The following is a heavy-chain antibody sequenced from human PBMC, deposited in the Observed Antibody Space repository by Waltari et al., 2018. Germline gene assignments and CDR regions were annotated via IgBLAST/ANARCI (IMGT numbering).Heavy chain of an antibody. D-gene: IGHD3-10*01. CDR2: ISGAGSTI. J-gene: IGHJ4*02. Sequence: ELQLVESGGGLVQPEGSLRLSCSASGFTFSIYDMNWVRQAPGRGLEWISFISGAGSTIYYADSVKGRFTISRDNAGNSLHLQMDSLRAEDTAVYYCASRARGFLSYRPFDNWGRGTLVTVSS. CDR1: GFTFSIYD. CDR3: ASRARGFLSYRPFDN. V-gene: IGHV3-48*03.